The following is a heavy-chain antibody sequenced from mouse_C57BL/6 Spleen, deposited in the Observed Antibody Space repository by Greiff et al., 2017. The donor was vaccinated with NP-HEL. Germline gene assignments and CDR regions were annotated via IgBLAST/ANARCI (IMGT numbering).Heavy chain of an antibody. V-gene: IGHV1-50*01. Sequence: QVQLQQPGAELVKPGASVKLSCKASGYTFTSYWMQWVKQRPGQGLEWIGEIDPSDSYTNYNQKFKGKATLTVDTSSSTAYMQLSSLTSGDSAVYYCARTYGSSSAWFAYWGQGTLVTVSA. D-gene: IGHD1-1*01. CDR3: ARTYGSSSAWFAY. J-gene: IGHJ3*01. CDR2: IDPSDSYT. CDR1: GYTFTSYW.